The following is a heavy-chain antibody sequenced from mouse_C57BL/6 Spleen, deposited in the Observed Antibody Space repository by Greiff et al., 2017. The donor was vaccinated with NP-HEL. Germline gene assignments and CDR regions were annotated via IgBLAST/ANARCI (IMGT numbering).Heavy chain of an antibody. CDR3: ARGQIITTVVGRFDY. CDR2: INPYNGDT. J-gene: IGHJ2*01. V-gene: IGHV1-20*01. Sequence: EVQLQQSGPELVKPGDSVKISCKASGYSFTGYFMNWVMQSHGKSLEWIGRINPYNGDTFYNQKFKGKATLTVDKSSSTAHMELRSLTSEDSAVYYCARGQIITTVVGRFDYWGKGTTLTVSS. CDR1: GYSFTGYF. D-gene: IGHD1-1*01.